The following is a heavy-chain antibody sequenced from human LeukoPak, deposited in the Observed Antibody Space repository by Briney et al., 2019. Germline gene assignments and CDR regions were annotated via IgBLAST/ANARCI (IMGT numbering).Heavy chain of an antibody. V-gene: IGHV4-34*01. J-gene: IGHJ4*02. CDR2: INHSGST. Sequence: PSETLSLTCAVYGGSFSGYYWSWIRQHPGKGLEWIGEINHSGSTNYNPSLKSRVTISVDASKYQFSLKLSSVTAADTAVYYCARVRRNSSSWYRGGGYYFDYWGQGTLVTVSS. CDR1: GGSFSGYY. CDR3: ARVRRNSSSWYRGGGYYFDY. D-gene: IGHD6-13*01.